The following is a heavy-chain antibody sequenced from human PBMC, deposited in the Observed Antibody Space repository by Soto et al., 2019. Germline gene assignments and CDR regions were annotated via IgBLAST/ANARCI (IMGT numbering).Heavy chain of an antibody. CDR2: ISSSGSTI. Sequence: QVQLVESGGGLVKPGGSLRLSCAASGFTFSDYYMSWIRQAPGKGLEWVSYISSSGSTIYYADSVKGRFTISRDNAKNSLYRKMNGRRAEDRAVYYWARGFWEGPHPADSSYYRDVGGKGTPVTVSS. CDR1: GFTFSDYY. V-gene: IGHV3-11*01. J-gene: IGHJ6*03. D-gene: IGHD3-3*01. CDR3: ARGFWEGPHPADSSYYRDV.